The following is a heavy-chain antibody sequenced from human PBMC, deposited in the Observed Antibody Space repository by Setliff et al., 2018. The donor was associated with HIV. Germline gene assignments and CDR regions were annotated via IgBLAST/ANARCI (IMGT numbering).Heavy chain of an antibody. D-gene: IGHD1-26*01. CDR1: GGSISSNNYY. V-gene: IGHV4-39*07. Sequence: SETLSLTCTVSGGSISSNNYYWGWIRQPPGKGLEWIGSIAYTGSGYYNSSLKSRVTISVDTSRNECSLKLTSVTAADTAVYYCAREVRWELPQGFDHWGQGSQVTVSS. CDR2: IAYTGSG. CDR3: AREVRWELPQGFDH. J-gene: IGHJ4*02.